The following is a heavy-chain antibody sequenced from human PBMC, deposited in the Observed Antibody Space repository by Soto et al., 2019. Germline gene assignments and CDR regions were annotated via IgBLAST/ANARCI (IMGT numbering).Heavy chain of an antibody. D-gene: IGHD3-22*01. V-gene: IGHV5-51*01. CDR2: IYPGDSDT. CDR1: GYSFTSYW. J-gene: IGHJ6*02. CDR3: ARSGYWYYYDSSGYSYGMDV. Sequence: LKISCKGSGYSFTSYWIGWVRQMPGKGLEWMGIIYPGDSDTRYSPSFQGQVTISADKSISTAYLQWSSLKASDTAMYYCARSGYWYYYDSSGYSYGMDVWGQGTTVTVSS.